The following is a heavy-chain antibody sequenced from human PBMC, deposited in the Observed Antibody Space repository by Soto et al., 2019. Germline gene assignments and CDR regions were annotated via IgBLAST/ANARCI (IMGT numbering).Heavy chain of an antibody. V-gene: IGHV1-3*01. CDR1: GYTFTSYA. CDR2: INAGNGNT. J-gene: IGHJ5*02. D-gene: IGHD6-6*01. CDR3: ARAPLSSPVWFDP. Sequence: ASVKVSCKASGYTFTSYAMHWVRQAPGQGLEWMGWINAGNGNTKYSQKFQGRVTITRDTSASTAYMELSSLRSEDTAVYYCARAPLSSPVWFDPWGQGTLVTVSS.